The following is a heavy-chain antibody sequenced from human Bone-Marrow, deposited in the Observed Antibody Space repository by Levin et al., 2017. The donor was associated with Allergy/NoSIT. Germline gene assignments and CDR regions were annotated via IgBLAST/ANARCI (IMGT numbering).Heavy chain of an antibody. V-gene: IGHV3-48*04. CDR3: ARDRLALKLPENTIFGVVINGGLDY. CDR2: ISSSSSTI. D-gene: IGHD3-3*01. CDR1: GFTFSSYS. J-gene: IGHJ4*02. Sequence: GGSLRLSCAASGFTFSSYSMNWVRQAPGKGLEWVSYISSSSSTIYYADSVKGRFTISRDNAKNSLYLQMNRLRAEDTAVYYCARDRLALKLPENTIFGVVINGGLDYWGQGTLVTVSS.